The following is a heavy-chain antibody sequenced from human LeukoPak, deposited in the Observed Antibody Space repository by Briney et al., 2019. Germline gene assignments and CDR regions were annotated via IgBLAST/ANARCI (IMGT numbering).Heavy chain of an antibody. CDR1: RFTFSDYW. CDR2: IKQDGSEK. V-gene: IGHV3-7*01. D-gene: IGHD4-23*01. CDR3: ARDVGNSGIDY. Sequence: EGSLRLSCAASRFTFSDYWMSWVRQAPGKGLEWVANIKQDGSEKYYGDSVRGRFTISRDNVKNSLYLQMNSLRAVDTAVYYCARDVGNSGIDYWGQGTLVTVSS. J-gene: IGHJ4*02.